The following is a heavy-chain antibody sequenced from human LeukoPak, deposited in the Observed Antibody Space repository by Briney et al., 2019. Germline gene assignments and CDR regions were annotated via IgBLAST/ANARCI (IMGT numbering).Heavy chain of an antibody. V-gene: IGHV1-18*01. CDR2: VSGYNGNT. Sequence: RASVTVSCRTSSYTFTSYGFSWMRQAPGQGLEWMGWVSGYNGNTNYFQKFQGRVAMTIDIPTRTVYMELRSLRLDDTAVYYCARDNGHKGVDHWGQGTLVTVSA. CDR3: ARDNGHKGVDH. D-gene: IGHD2-8*01. J-gene: IGHJ4*02. CDR1: SYTFTSYG.